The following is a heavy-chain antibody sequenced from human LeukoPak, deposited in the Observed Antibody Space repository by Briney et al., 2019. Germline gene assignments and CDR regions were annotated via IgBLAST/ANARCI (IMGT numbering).Heavy chain of an antibody. CDR2: ISYDGSAK. D-gene: IGHD5-12*01. CDR3: ARTFWDKSNGYDYYFDY. CDR1: GFSFSGYA. Sequence: PGRSLRLSCAASGFSFSGYAMHWVRQAPGIGLEWVTVISYDGSAKYYSDSVKGRFTISRDNSKNTLYLQMNSLRAEDTAVYYCARTFWDKSNGYDYYFDYWGQGTLVTLSS. V-gene: IGHV3-30*04. J-gene: IGHJ4*02.